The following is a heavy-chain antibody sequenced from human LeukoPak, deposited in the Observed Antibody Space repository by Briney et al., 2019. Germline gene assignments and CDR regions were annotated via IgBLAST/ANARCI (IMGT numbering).Heavy chain of an antibody. V-gene: IGHV3-48*03. CDR3: ARDFTYYDFWSGYYYYYYMDV. D-gene: IGHD3-3*01. Sequence: GGSLRLSCAASGFTFSSYEMNWVRQAPGKGLEWVSYISSSGSTIYYADSVKGRLTISRDNAKNSLYLQMNSLRAEDTAVYYCARDFTYYDFWSGYYYYYYMDVWGKGTTVTVSS. J-gene: IGHJ6*03. CDR1: GFTFSSYE. CDR2: ISSSGSTI.